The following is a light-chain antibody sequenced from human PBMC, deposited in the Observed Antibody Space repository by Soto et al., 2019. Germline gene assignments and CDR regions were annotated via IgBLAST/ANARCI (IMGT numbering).Light chain of an antibody. J-gene: IGKJ4*02. V-gene: IGKV3-20*01. CDR2: GAS. Sequence: DIVLTQSPCTLSLSPGERATISCRASQSISYYLAWYQQKPGQAPRLLIYGASGRATGIPARFSGSGSETDFTLTISRLEPEDFAVYYCQQYSSSLTFGGGTKVDIK. CDR1: QSISYY. CDR3: QQYSSSLT.